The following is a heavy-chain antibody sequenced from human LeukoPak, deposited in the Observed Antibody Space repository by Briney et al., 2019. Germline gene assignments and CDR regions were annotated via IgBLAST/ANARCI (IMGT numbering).Heavy chain of an antibody. J-gene: IGHJ4*02. CDR1: SDSFGAYY. V-gene: IGHV4-34*01. CDR3: ARGVSLLLVGSTRRGGFDY. Sequence: KPSETLSLTCAVSSDSFGAYYWSWIRQSPGKGLEWIGEINHRGNSNYNPSLRSRLSISMDTSKRQVSLHLTSVTAADTAVYFCARGVSLLLVGSTRRGGFDYWGQGTLVTVSS. D-gene: IGHD1-26*01. CDR2: INHRGNS.